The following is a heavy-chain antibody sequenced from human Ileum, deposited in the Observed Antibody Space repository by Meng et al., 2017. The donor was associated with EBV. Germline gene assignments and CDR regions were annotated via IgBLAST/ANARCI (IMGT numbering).Heavy chain of an antibody. CDR3: ARLDSSGYYFGGWFDH. D-gene: IGHD3-22*01. Sequence: VPLQDAGPRLVKPLGTVSLNVAVSGGSLIRSKWWSWVRLSPGTGLECIWEIYHHGSTNYHPFLKSRVPISVATSKNKFFLNLTSLTAADTAVYYCARLDSSGYYFGGWFDHWGQGILVTVSS. V-gene: IGHV4-4*02. CDR1: GGSLIRSKW. CDR2: IYHHGST. J-gene: IGHJ5*02.